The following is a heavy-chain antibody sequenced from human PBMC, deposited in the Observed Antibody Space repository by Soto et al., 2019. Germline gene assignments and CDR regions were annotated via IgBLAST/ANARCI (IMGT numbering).Heavy chain of an antibody. J-gene: IGHJ3*02. CDR2: ISSSSSTI. Sequence: GGSLRLSCAASGFTFSSYSMNWVRQAPGKGLEWVSYISSSSSTIYYADSVKGRFTISRDNAKNSLYLQMNSLRAEDTAVYYCARDLGYDILTGYYTLDAFNIWGQGTMVTVSS. CDR1: GFTFSSYS. V-gene: IGHV3-48*01. CDR3: ARDLGYDILTGYYTLDAFNI. D-gene: IGHD3-9*01.